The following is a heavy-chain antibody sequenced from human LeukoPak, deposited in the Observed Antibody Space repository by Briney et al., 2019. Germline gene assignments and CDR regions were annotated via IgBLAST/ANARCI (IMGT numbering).Heavy chain of an antibody. CDR1: GFTFSSYA. CDR3: AKDLWGGSRSGRYEVTPGY. CDR2: ISGSGGST. J-gene: IGHJ4*02. V-gene: IGHV3-23*01. D-gene: IGHD6-19*01. Sequence: GGSLRLSCAASGFTFSSYAMSWVRQAPGKGLEWVSAISGSGGSTYYADSVKGRFTISRDNSKNTLYLQMNSLRAEDTAVYYCAKDLWGGSRSGRYEVTPGYWGQGTLVTLSS.